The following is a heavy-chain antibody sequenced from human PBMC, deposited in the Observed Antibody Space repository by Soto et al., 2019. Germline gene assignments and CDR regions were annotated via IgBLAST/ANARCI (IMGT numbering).Heavy chain of an antibody. J-gene: IGHJ4*02. CDR1: GFTFNSCA. D-gene: IGHD1-26*01. CDR3: AKEWDVWGRSGSYYDY. Sequence: GGSLRLSCAASGFTFNSCAMSWVRQAPGKGVEWVSEISGSGGSTYYADSVKGRFTISRDNSKNTLYLQMNSLRAEDTAVYYCAKEWDVWGRSGSYYDYWGQGTLVTVSS. V-gene: IGHV3-23*01. CDR2: ISGSGGST.